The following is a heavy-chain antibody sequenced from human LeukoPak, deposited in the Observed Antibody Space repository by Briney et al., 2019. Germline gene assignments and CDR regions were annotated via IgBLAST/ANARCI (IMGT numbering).Heavy chain of an antibody. V-gene: IGHV4-61*01. Sequence: SETLSLTCTVSGGSVSSDNYYWSWIRQPPGRGLEWIGYIYYSGSTNYNPSLKSRVTISVDTSKDQFSLKLSSVTAADTAVYYCAKGGHNSGRYHDYWGQGTLVTVSS. CDR2: IYYSGST. D-gene: IGHD6-19*01. J-gene: IGHJ4*02. CDR3: AKGGHNSGRYHDY. CDR1: GGSVSSDNYY.